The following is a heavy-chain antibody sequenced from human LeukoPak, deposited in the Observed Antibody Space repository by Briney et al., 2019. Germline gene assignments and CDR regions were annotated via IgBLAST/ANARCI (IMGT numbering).Heavy chain of an antibody. Sequence: SVRVSCKASGGTFSSYAISWVRQAPGQGLEWMGRIIPIFGTANYAQKFQGRVTITTDESTSTAYMELSSLRSEDTAVYYCASTYYYVGGDAFDIWGQGTMVTVSS. CDR1: GGTFSSYA. J-gene: IGHJ3*02. CDR3: ASTYYYVGGDAFDI. V-gene: IGHV1-69*05. CDR2: IIPIFGTA. D-gene: IGHD3-10*02.